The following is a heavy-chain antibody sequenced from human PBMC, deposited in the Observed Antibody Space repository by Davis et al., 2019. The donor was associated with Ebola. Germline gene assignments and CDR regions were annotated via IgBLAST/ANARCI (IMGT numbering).Heavy chain of an antibody. CDR1: GFTFSSYS. CDR2: ISSSSSYI. CDR3: ARGQLAARPGYYYGMDV. V-gene: IGHV3-21*01. D-gene: IGHD6-6*01. Sequence: GESLKISCAASGFTFSSYSMNWVRQAPGKGLEWVSSISSSSSYIYYADSVKGRFTISRDNAKNSLYLQMNSLRDEDTAVYYCARGQLAARPGYYYGMDVWGQGTTVTVSS. J-gene: IGHJ6*02.